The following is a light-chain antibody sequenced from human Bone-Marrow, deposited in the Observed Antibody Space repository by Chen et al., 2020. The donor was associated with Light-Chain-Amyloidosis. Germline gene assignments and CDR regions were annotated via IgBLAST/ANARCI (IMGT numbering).Light chain of an antibody. CDR1: SSYVGGDNH. J-gene: IGLJ1*01. V-gene: IGLV2-14*01. Sequence: QSALTQPASVSGSPGQSITISCPGTSSYVGGDNHVSWYQQHPDKAPKLMIYEVTNRPSWVPDRFSGYKSDNTASLTISGLQTEDEADYFCSSYTITNTLVFGSGTRVTVL. CDR2: EVT. CDR3: SSYTITNTLV.